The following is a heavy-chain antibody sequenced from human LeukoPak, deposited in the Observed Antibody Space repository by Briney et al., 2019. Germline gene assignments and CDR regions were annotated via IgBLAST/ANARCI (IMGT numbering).Heavy chain of an antibody. D-gene: IGHD1-26*01. CDR1: GFSLSTSGVG. CDR3: AHRRGSYYFIYFHH. Sequence: SGPTLVKPTQTLTLTCTFSGFSLSTSGVGVGWIRQPPRKALEWLALIYWNDDKHYSPSLKSRLTITKDTSKNQVVLTMTNMDPVDTATYYCAHRRGSYYFIYFHHWGQGTLVTVSS. J-gene: IGHJ1*01. V-gene: IGHV2-5*01. CDR2: IYWNDDK.